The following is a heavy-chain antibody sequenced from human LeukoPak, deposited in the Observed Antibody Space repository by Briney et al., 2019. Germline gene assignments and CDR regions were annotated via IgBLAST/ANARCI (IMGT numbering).Heavy chain of an antibody. CDR3: ARGVDYYGV. D-gene: IGHD3-10*01. Sequence: SETLSLTCAVYGVSFSGYYWNWIRQPPGKGLEWIGEINHSGRTNYNPSLKSRVTISVDTSKKQFSLKLSSVTAADTAVYYCARGVDYYGVWGQGTLVTVSS. V-gene: IGHV4-34*01. CDR1: GVSFSGYY. J-gene: IGHJ1*01. CDR2: INHSGRT.